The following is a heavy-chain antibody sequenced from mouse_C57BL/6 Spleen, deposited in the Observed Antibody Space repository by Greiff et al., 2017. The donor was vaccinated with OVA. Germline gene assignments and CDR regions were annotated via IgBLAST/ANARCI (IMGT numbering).Heavy chain of an antibody. CDR2: ISYDGSN. CDR3: ARGGGYYYGSSRCDY. D-gene: IGHD1-1*01. J-gene: IGHJ2*01. V-gene: IGHV3-6*01. CDR1: GYSITSGYY. Sequence: DVQLQESGPGLVKPSQSLSLTCSVPGYSITSGYYWNWIRQFPGNKLEWMGYISYDGSNNSKQSLKNRISITLDTSKNQVFLKLNSVTTEDTATYYCARGGGYYYGSSRCDYWGQGTTLTVSS.